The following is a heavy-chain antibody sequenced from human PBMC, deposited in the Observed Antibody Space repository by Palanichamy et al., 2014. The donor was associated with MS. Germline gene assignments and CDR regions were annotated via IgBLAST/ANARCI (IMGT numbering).Heavy chain of an antibody. CDR3: ASWLGTVTTWGYFQP. Sequence: QVQLVQSGAEVKKPGASVKLSCKASGYSSSNYGISWVRQAPGQGLDWMGWISAYDGKTNYAQKFQGRVTMTTDTSTSTAYMELRSLRSDDTAVYYCASWLGTVTTWGYFQPWGQGTLVTVSS. V-gene: IGHV1-18*01. CDR1: GYSSSNYG. J-gene: IGHJ1*01. CDR2: ISAYDGKT. D-gene: IGHD4-17*01.